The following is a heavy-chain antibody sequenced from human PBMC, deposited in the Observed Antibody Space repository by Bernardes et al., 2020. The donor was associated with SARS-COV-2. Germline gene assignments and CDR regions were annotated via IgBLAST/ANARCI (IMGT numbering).Heavy chain of an antibody. Sequence: GGPLRPPCAAPGSTFSRTGLPGVRQAQGRGRAWVAAISDTGMHKHYGDCVKGRLTISRDNSKLYLQMNRLRVDDTAVYYCARWDGSGTKYLGYWGQGTLVTVSS. CDR2: ISDTGMHK. V-gene: IGHV3-33*01. CDR3: ARWDGSGTKYLGY. D-gene: IGHD3-10*01. J-gene: IGHJ4*02. CDR1: GSTFSRTG.